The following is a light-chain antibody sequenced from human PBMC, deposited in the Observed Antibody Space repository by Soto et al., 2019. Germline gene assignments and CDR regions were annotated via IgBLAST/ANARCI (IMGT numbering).Light chain of an antibody. CDR3: QQYNNLFT. J-gene: IGKJ3*01. Sequence: DIQMTQSPSSLSASVGDRITITCQASQDISNFLNWYQQKPGKAPKLLIYDASTLERGVPSRFSGSGSGTDFTFTISSLQPEDIATYYCQQYNNLFTFGPGTKVDL. CDR2: DAS. CDR1: QDISNF. V-gene: IGKV1-33*01.